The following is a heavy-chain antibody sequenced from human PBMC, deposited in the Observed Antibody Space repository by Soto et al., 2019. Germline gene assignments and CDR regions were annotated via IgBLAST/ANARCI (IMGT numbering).Heavy chain of an antibody. V-gene: IGHV4-31*03. J-gene: IGHJ4*02. Sequence: ASETLSLTCTVSGGSIGSGGYYWSWIRQHPGKGLEYIGYIYDTGATYYRSSLKSRVAISVGTSKNEFSLKVTSVTAADTAVYYCARVAVPGASYWGQGTLVTVSS. D-gene: IGHD7-27*01. CDR2: IYDTGAT. CDR1: GGSIGSGGYY. CDR3: ARVAVPGASY.